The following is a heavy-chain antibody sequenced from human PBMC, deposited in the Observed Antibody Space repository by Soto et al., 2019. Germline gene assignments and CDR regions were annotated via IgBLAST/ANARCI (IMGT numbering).Heavy chain of an antibody. Sequence: SVKVSCKASGGTFSSYAISWVRQAPGQGLEWMGGIIPIFGTANYAQKFQGRVTITADESTSTAYMELSSLRSEDTAVYYCAREYNWNYNYYYGMDVWGQGTTVTSP. D-gene: IGHD1-20*01. CDR3: AREYNWNYNYYYGMDV. CDR2: IIPIFGTA. V-gene: IGHV1-69*13. CDR1: GGTFSSYA. J-gene: IGHJ6*02.